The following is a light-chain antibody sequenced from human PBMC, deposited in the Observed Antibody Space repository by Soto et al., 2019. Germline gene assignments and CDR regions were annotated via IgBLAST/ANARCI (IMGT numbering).Light chain of an antibody. J-gene: IGKJ4*01. V-gene: IGKV3-15*01. CDR1: QSVRSD. Sequence: EVVMTQSPATLSVSPGERATLSCRSSQSVRSDLAWYQQKPGQAPRLLIYGASTRATDIPARFSGSGSGTEFTLTISSLQSEDFAVYYCQQYSVWPPVLTFGGGTKVDIK. CDR2: GAS. CDR3: QQYSVWPPVLT.